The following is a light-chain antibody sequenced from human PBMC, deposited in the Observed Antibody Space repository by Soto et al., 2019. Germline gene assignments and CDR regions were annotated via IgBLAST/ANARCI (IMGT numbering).Light chain of an antibody. CDR1: QSLSSD. V-gene: IGKV3-15*01. CDR3: QQYNDWPPSWT. CDR2: DAS. Sequence: EIVVTQSPATLSVSPGERATLSCRASQSLSSDLAWYQHKPGQAPRLLIYDASTRATGIPARFSGSGSGTEFTLTISSLQSEDFAVYHCQQYNDWPPSWTFGQGTKVDIK. J-gene: IGKJ1*01.